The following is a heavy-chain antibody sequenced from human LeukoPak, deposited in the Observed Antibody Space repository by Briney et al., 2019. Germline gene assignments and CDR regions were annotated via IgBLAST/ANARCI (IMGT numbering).Heavy chain of an antibody. CDR2: IYYSGIT. J-gene: IGHJ4*02. D-gene: IGHD1-26*01. CDR3: ARQGTSIVGATTDY. CDR1: GGSIRGSTYY. V-gene: IGHV4-39*01. Sequence: PSETLSLTCTVSGGSIRGSTYYWGWIRQPPGKGLEWIGNIYYSGITYYNPSLKSRVTIYVDTSKNQFSLKLTSVTAADTALYYCARQGTSIVGATTDYWGQGTLVTVSS.